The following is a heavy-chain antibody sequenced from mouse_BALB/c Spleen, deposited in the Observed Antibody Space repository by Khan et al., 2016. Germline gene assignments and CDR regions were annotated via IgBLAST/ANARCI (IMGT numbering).Heavy chain of an antibody. V-gene: IGHV1-5*01. J-gene: IGHJ2*01. CDR2: IYPGNSDT. D-gene: IGHD2-10*02. Sequence: VQLQQSGTVLARPGASVKMSCKASGYTFTSYWMHWVKQRPGQGLEWIGAIYPGNSDTSYNQKFKGKAKLTAVTSTSPSYMELSSLTNEDSAVYYCTRAGYGNPDYWGQSTTLTVSS. CDR3: TRAGYGNPDY. CDR1: GYTFTSYW.